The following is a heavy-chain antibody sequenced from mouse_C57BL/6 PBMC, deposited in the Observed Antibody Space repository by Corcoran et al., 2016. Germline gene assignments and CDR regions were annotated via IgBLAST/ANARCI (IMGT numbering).Heavy chain of an antibody. V-gene: IGHV3S1*01. J-gene: IGHJ1*01. CDR1: GGSFSGYY. CDR2: INHSGST. Sequence: VQLQQWGAGLLKPSETLSLTCAVYGGSFSGYYWSWIRQPPGKGLEWIGEINHSGSTNYNPSLKSRVTISVDTSKNQFSLKLGSVTAADTAGYYCARGPTLLWFGEPYYGMDVWGQGTTVTVSS. CDR3: ARGPTLLWFGEPYYGMDV. D-gene: IGHD1-1*02.